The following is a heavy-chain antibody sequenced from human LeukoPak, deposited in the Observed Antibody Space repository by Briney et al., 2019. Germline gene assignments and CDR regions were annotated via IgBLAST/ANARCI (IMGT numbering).Heavy chain of an antibody. CDR2: INPSGGST. CDR3: ARDIFAGVDTAGMDV. Sequence: GASVKVSCKASGYTFTDYFLHWVRQAPGQGLEWMGIINPSGGSTSYAQKFQGRVTMTRDMSTSTVYMELSSLRSEDTAVYYCARDIFAGVDTAGMDVWGKGTTVTVSS. CDR1: GYTFTDYF. D-gene: IGHD5-18*01. J-gene: IGHJ6*04. V-gene: IGHV1-46*01.